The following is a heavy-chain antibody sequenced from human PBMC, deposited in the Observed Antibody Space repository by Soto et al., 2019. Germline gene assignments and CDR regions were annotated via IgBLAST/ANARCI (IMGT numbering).Heavy chain of an antibody. D-gene: IGHD5-12*01. Sequence: GGSLRLSCRVSGFTFNNSGMHWVRQAPGKGLEWMAVISYDGSDKYYADSVKGRVIISRDNSKNTLDLEMNSLRAEDTAIYYCVKDRVPGAYGNYYGMDVWGQGTTVTVSS. CDR3: VKDRVPGAYGNYYGMDV. CDR1: GFTFNNSG. CDR2: ISYDGSDK. V-gene: IGHV3-30*18. J-gene: IGHJ6*02.